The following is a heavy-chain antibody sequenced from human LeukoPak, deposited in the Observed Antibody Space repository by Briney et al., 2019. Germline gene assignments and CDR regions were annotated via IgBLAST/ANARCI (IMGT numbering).Heavy chain of an antibody. J-gene: IGHJ5*02. CDR1: NGPISSGAYY. V-gene: IGHV4-31*03. Sequence: SQTLSLTCTVSNGPISSGAYYWSWIRQHPGKGLEWIGYIYYSGSTEYNPSLKSRVTISVDTSKNQFSLNLSSVTAADTAVYYCARAYISSWYRWFDPWGQGTLVTVSS. D-gene: IGHD6-13*01. CDR2: IYYSGST. CDR3: ARAYISSWYRWFDP.